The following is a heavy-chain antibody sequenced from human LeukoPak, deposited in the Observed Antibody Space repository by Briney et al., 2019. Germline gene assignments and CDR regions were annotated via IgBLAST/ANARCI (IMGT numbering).Heavy chain of an antibody. D-gene: IGHD2-15*01. V-gene: IGHV1-18*01. CDR3: ARDQARMLVVVLAEFLDY. CDR1: GYTFTSYG. CDR2: ISAYNGNT. Sequence: SVKVSCKASGYTFTSYGISWVRQAPGQGLEWMGWISAYNGNTNYAQKLHGRVTMTTDTSTSTAYMELRSLSSDDTAVYYCARDQARMLVVVLAEFLDYWGKEPWSPSPQ. J-gene: IGHJ4*01.